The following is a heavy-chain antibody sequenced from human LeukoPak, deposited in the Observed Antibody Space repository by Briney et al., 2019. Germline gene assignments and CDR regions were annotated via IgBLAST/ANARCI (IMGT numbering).Heavy chain of an antibody. CDR2: FDPEDGET. CDR1: GYTLTELS. V-gene: IGHV1-24*01. D-gene: IGHD6-13*01. Sequence: ASVKVSCKVSGYTLTELSMHWVRQAPGKGLEWMGGFDPEDGETIYAQKFQGGVTMTEDTSTDTAYMELSSLRSEDTAVYYCATAGPIAAAGRHYGMDVWGQGTTVTVSS. CDR3: ATAGPIAAAGRHYGMDV. J-gene: IGHJ6*02.